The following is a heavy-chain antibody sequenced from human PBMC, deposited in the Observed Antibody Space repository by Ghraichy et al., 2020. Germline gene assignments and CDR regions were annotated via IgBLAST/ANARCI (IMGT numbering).Heavy chain of an antibody. CDR3: ARGGTPAYKYYFGLDV. D-gene: IGHD5-24*01. V-gene: IGHV4-38-2*02. J-gene: IGHJ6*02. Sequence: SQTRSLTCTVSGYSISSGYFWGWIRQSPGRGLQWIGSISHRGSAYYSLSLGYRVTISRDTSKNQFSLQLSSVTAADTAVYYCARGGTPAYKYYFGLDVWGQGITVTVS. CDR1: GYSISSGYF. CDR2: ISHRGSA.